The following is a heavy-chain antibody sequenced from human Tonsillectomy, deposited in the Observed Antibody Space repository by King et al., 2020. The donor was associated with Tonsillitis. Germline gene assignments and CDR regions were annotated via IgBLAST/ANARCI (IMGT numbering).Heavy chain of an antibody. CDR1: GYTFTGYY. Sequence: QLVQSGAEVKKPGASVKVSCKASGYTFTGYYMHWVRQAPGQGLEWMGWINPNSGGTNSAQRFQGRVTMTMDTSINTAYLELSRLTSDDTAVYYCARDRAGSYSWYFALWGRGALVTASS. CDR2: INPNSGGT. CDR3: ARDRAGSYSWYFAL. J-gene: IGHJ2*01. V-gene: IGHV1-2*02. D-gene: IGHD1-26*01.